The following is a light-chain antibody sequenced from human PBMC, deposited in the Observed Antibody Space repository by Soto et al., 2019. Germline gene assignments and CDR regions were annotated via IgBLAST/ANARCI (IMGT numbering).Light chain of an antibody. Sequence: DIQMTQSPSTLSASVGDRVTITCRASQSINSWLAWYQQKPGKAPKLLIYDASSLESGVPSRFSGSGSGTEFTLTISSLQPDDSATYHCQQYNSFSTFGQGTKGDIK. V-gene: IGKV1-5*01. CDR1: QSINSW. CDR2: DAS. J-gene: IGKJ1*01. CDR3: QQYNSFST.